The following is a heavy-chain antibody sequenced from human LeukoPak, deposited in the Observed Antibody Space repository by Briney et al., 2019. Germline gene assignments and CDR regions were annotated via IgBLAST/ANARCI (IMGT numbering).Heavy chain of an antibody. Sequence: PSETLSLTCTVSGGSISSGSYYWSWIRQPAGKGLEWIGRIYTSGSTNYNPSLKSRVTISVDTSKNQFSLKLSSVTAADTAVYYCARGGDYSKFPGSDYWGQGTLVTVSS. CDR1: GGSISSGSYY. D-gene: IGHD4-11*01. V-gene: IGHV4-61*02. CDR3: ARGGDYSKFPGSDY. J-gene: IGHJ4*02. CDR2: IYTSGST.